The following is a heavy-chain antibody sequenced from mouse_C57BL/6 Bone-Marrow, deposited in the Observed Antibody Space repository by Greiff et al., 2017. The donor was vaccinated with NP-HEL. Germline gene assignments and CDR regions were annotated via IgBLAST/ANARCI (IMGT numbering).Heavy chain of an antibody. CDR2: IHPNSGST. J-gene: IGHJ2*01. V-gene: IGHV1-64*01. Sequence: QVHVMQPGAELVKPGASVKLSCKASGYTFTSYWMHWVKQRPGQGLEWIGMIHPNSGSTNYNEKFKSKATMTVDKSSSTDYMQLSSLTSEDSAVYYCARHNWYFDYWGRGTTLTVSS. CDR1: GYTFTSYW. D-gene: IGHD4-1*01. CDR3: ARHNWYFDY.